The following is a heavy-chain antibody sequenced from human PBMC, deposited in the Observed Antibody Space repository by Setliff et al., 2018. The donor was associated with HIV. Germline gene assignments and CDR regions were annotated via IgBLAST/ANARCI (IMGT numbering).Heavy chain of an antibody. Sequence: SETLSLTCAVYSGSFSGYYWSWLRQPPGRGLEWIGEINQGGTTNYNPSLKSQAIISVDRSKNQFSLKLSSVTAADSAVYYCAVGSQPRLAYWGQGTLVTVSS. J-gene: IGHJ4*02. V-gene: IGHV4-34*01. CDR1: SGSFSGYY. D-gene: IGHD5-18*01. CDR2: INQGGTT. CDR3: AVGSQPRLAY.